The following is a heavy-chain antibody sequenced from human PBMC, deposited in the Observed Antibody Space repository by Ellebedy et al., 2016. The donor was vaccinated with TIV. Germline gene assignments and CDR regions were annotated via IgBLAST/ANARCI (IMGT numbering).Heavy chain of an antibody. J-gene: IGHJ4*02. D-gene: IGHD4-17*01. CDR1: GYTFTSYA. Sequence: AASVKVSCKASGYTFTSYAMHWVRQAPGQRLEWMGWFNAGNGNTKYSQKFQGRVTITRDTSASTAYMELSSRRSEDTAVYYCARDRDYGTFDYWGQGTLVTVSS. V-gene: IGHV1-3*01. CDR2: FNAGNGNT. CDR3: ARDRDYGTFDY.